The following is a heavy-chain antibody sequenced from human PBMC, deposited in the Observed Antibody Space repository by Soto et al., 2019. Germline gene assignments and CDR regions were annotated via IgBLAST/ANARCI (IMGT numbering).Heavy chain of an antibody. J-gene: IGHJ5*02. CDR1: GLSLRTSGVG. Sequence: SGPTLANLTPPLTLTCTFSGLSLRTSGVGAGWIRQPPGKALKWLAILYWADDQGCSPSLKGRLTITKDTSKNRVVPPMTHMDPVDTATYYCAHSRPTPTWFDPWGQGTLVTVSS. CDR3: AHSRPTPTWFDP. CDR2: LYWADDQ. V-gene: IGHV2-5*02.